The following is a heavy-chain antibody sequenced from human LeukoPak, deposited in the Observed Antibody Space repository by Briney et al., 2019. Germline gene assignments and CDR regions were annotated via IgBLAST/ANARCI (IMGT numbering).Heavy chain of an antibody. V-gene: IGHV3-7*01. D-gene: IGHD2-15*01. CDR3: AREDGYCSGGNCYSYFVS. Sequence: GGSLRLSCAPSGFTFTDYWISCVRQPPGKGREWVAFIRKRGIETNYVDSVKGRFTITRDNARNSLFLQMNRLRAEDTAVYYCAREDGYCSGGNCYSYFVSWGQGTLVTVSS. CDR1: GFTFTDYW. CDR2: IRKRGIET. J-gene: IGHJ4*02.